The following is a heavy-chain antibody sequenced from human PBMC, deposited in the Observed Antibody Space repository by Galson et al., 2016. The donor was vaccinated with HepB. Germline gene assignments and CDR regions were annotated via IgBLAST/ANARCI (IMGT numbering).Heavy chain of an antibody. CDR2: IYFSGGT. CDR3: ARGTTMDGMDV. CDR1: GGSISSYY. V-gene: IGHV4-59*04. J-gene: IGHJ6*02. D-gene: IGHD3-10*01. Sequence: SETLSLTCTVSGGSISSYYWNWIRQPPGRGLEWIGSIYFSGGTYYNLSLKSRVTISIDMSKNQFSLKMKSVTTADTAVYYCARGTTMDGMDVWGQGTTVTVSS.